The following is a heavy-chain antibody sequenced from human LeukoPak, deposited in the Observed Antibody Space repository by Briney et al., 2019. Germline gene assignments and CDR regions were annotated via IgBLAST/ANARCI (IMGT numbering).Heavy chain of an antibody. Sequence: GGSLRLSCAASGFTFSSYSMNWVRQAPGKGLEWVSSISSSSSYIYYADSVKGRFTISRDNAKNSLYLQMNSLRAEDTAVYYCARAQERRQSHYGSGSYYNHYGMDVWGQGTTVTVSS. CDR1: GFTFSSYS. CDR2: ISSSSSYI. CDR3: ARAQERRQSHYGSGSYYNHYGMDV. V-gene: IGHV3-21*01. J-gene: IGHJ6*02. D-gene: IGHD3-10*01.